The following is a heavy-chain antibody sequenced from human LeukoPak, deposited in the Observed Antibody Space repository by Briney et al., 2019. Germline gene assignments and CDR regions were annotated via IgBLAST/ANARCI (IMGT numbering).Heavy chain of an antibody. D-gene: IGHD2-15*01. CDR3: AARRGRASGAFDI. V-gene: IGHV4-4*02. CDR2: IYHSGST. J-gene: IGHJ3*02. Sequence: SETLSLTCAVSGGSISSSNWWSWVRQPPGKGLEWIGEIYHSGSTNYNPSLKSRVTISVDKSKNQFSLKLSSVTAADTAVYYCAARRGRASGAFDIWGQGTMVTVSS. CDR1: GGSISSSNW.